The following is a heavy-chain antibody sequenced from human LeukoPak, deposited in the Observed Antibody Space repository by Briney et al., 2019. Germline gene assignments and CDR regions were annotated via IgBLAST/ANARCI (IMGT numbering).Heavy chain of an antibody. CDR3: ARQSPWDYYMDV. CDR2: IYHSGST. Sequence: SSETLSLICAVSGYSISSGYYWGWIRQPPGKGLGWIGSIYHSGSTYYNPSLKSRVTISVDTSKNQFSLKLSSVTAADTAVYYCARQSPWDYYMDVWGKGTTVTVSS. CDR1: GYSISSGYY. J-gene: IGHJ6*03. D-gene: IGHD7-27*01. V-gene: IGHV4-38-2*01.